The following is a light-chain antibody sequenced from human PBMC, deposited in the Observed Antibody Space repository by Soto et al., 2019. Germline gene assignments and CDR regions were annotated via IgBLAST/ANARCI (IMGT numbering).Light chain of an antibody. J-gene: IGLJ1*01. Sequence: QSVLTQPASVSGSPGQSITISCTGTSSDVGSYNLVSWYQQHPGKAPKLMIYEVSKRPSGVSNRFSGSKSGNTASLTISGLQAEDEADYSCYSYAGSSYVFVTGTKVTVL. CDR3: YSYAGSSYV. CDR1: SSDVGSYNL. V-gene: IGLV2-23*02. CDR2: EVS.